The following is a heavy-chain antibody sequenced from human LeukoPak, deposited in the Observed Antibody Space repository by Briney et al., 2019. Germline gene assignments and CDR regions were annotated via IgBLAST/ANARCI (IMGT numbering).Heavy chain of an antibody. CDR3: ARDGDYNDILTGYYM. Sequence: ASVKVSCKASGYTFTGYYMHWVRQAPGQGLEWMGWINPNSGGTNYAQKFKGRVTMTRDTSISTAYMELSRLRSDDTAVYYCARDGDYNDILTGYYMWGQGTLVTVSS. V-gene: IGHV1-2*02. D-gene: IGHD3-9*01. J-gene: IGHJ4*02. CDR1: GYTFTGYY. CDR2: INPNSGGT.